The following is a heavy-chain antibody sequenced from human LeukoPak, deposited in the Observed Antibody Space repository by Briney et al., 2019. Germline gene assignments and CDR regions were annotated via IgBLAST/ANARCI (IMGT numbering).Heavy chain of an antibody. V-gene: IGHV1-18*04. J-gene: IGHJ4*02. Sequence: ASVKVSCKASGYTITGYYMHWVRQAPGQGVEWMGWISAYNGNTNYAQKLQGRVTMTTDTSTSTAYMELRSLRSDDTAVYYCARDGAEYSSHIDSWGQGTLVTVSS. CDR3: ARDGAEYSSHIDS. D-gene: IGHD6-6*01. CDR1: GYTITGYY. CDR2: ISAYNGNT.